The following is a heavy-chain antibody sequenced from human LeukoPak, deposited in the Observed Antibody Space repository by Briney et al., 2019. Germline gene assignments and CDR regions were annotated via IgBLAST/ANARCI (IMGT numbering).Heavy chain of an antibody. J-gene: IGHJ4*02. CDR1: GGSFSGYY. D-gene: IGHD3-22*01. CDR3: ARGYFGYDSSGHQPAFDY. V-gene: IGHV4-34*01. Sequence: SETLSLTCAVYGGSFSGYYWSWIRQPPGKGLEWIGGINHSGSTNYNPSLKSRATISVDTSKNQFSLKLSSVTAADTAVYYCARGYFGYDSSGHQPAFDYWGQGALVTVSS. CDR2: INHSGST.